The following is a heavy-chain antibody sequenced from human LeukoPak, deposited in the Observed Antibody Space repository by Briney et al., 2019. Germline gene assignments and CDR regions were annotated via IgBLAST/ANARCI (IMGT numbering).Heavy chain of an antibody. D-gene: IGHD2-15*01. Sequence: PGGSLRLSCAASGFTFSSYAMSWVRQAPGKGLVWVSRINNDGSSTSYAGSVKGRFTISRDNAKNTLYLQMNNLRAEDTAVYYCARDNEYCTGGTCRLDYWGQGALVTVSS. V-gene: IGHV3-74*01. J-gene: IGHJ4*02. CDR1: GFTFSSYA. CDR3: ARDNEYCTGGTCRLDY. CDR2: INNDGSST.